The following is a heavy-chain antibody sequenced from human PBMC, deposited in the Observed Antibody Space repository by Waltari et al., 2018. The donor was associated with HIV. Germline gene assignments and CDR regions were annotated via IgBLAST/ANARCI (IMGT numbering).Heavy chain of an antibody. CDR2: SRYDGNYA. Sequence: QVQLVESGGGVVKPGGSLRLSCVASGFNFSDYGMPWVRQAPGKGLEWVTFSRYDGNYASYLHSWKGRFTISRYSSKNTLYLQMNSLRLEDTAMYYCAKDLVTNVRGGAFDPWGQGTLVTVSS. V-gene: IGHV3-30*02. J-gene: IGHJ5*02. D-gene: IGHD3-10*01. CDR3: AKDLVTNVRGGAFDP. CDR1: GFNFSDYG.